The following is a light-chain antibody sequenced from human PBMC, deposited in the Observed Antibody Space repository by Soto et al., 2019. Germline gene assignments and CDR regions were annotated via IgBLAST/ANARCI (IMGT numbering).Light chain of an antibody. CDR3: HQRSNWPLT. J-gene: IGKJ4*01. Sequence: EVVLTQSPATLFLSPGERATLSCRASQSINSSLLWYQQKSGQAPRLLIYNASNRATGIPARFSGSGSGTDFTLTISSLEPEDFAVYYCHQRSNWPLTFGGGTKVEI. CDR2: NAS. V-gene: IGKV3-11*01. CDR1: QSINSS.